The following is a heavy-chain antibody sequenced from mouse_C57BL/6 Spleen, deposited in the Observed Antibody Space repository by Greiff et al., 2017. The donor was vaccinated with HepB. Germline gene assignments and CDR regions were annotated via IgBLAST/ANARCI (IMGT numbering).Heavy chain of an antibody. D-gene: IGHD2-3*01. CDR3: ARDDCYCPHYYAMDY. J-gene: IGHJ4*01. CDR1: GFTFSSYA. CDR2: ISDGGSYT. V-gene: IGHV5-4*01. Sequence: EVKLVESGGGLVKPGGSLKLSCAASGFTFSSYAMSWVRQTPEKRLEWVATISDGGSYTYYPDNVKGRFTISRDNAKNNLYLQMSHLKSEDTAMYYWARDDCYCPHYYAMDYWGQGTSVTVSS.